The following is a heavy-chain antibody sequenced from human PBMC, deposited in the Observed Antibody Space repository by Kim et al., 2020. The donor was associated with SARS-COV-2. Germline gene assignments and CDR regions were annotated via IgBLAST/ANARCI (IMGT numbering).Heavy chain of an antibody. CDR2: ITKSGSAT. J-gene: IGHJ4*02. CDR3: ARDFLGYTGYEFDL. D-gene: IGHD5-12*01. CDR1: GFTFRDHF. Sequence: GGSLRLSCAASGFTFRDHFMSWVRQSPGKGLEWVSTITKSGSATFYSDSVKGRFAISRDNSKDSLILQMENLRVDDTAVYFCARDFLGYTGYEFDLWGQGILVTVSS. V-gene: IGHV3-11*01.